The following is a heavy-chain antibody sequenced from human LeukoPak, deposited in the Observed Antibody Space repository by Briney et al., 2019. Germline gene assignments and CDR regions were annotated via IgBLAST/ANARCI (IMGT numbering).Heavy chain of an antibody. CDR1: GFTFSSYW. Sequence: GGSLRLSCAASGFTFSSYWMSWVRQAPGKGLEWVANIKQDGSEKHYVDSVKGRFTISRDNTKNLLYLQMNSLRAEDTVVYYCARDQGPAGYYGATTGAFAVWGQRTMVTVSS. D-gene: IGHD4/OR15-4a*01. CDR3: ARDQGPAGYYGATTGAFAV. V-gene: IGHV3-7*01. J-gene: IGHJ3*01. CDR2: IKQDGSEK.